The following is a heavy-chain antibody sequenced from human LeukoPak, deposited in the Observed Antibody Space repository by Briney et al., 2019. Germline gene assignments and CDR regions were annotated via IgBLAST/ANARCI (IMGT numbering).Heavy chain of an antibody. CDR3: AHTDWSGNYFDY. Sequence: GGSLRLSCAASGFTFSTSWMHWVRHVPGKGLVWVSRINSDGRSTDYADSVKGRFTIYRDNTKNQLYPQMNSLRVEDTAVYYGAHTDWSGNYFDYWGQGTLITVSS. CDR2: INSDGRST. J-gene: IGHJ4*02. CDR1: GFTFSTSW. D-gene: IGHD3-3*01. V-gene: IGHV3-74*01.